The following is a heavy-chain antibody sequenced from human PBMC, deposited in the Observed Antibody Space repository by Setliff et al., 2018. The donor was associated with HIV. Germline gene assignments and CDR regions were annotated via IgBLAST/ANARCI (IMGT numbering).Heavy chain of an antibody. CDR3: GRDPFWSGYDALDI. CDR2: INPNTGGT. J-gene: IGHJ3*02. CDR1: GYTFTGYY. V-gene: IGHV1-2*02. D-gene: IGHD3-3*01. Sequence: ASVKVSCKASGYTFTGYYMHWVRQAPGQGLEWMGWINPNTGGTNFAQKFQGRVTMTMDTSISTAYMELSRLRSDDTAVYYCGRDPFWSGYDALDIWGQGTMVTVSS.